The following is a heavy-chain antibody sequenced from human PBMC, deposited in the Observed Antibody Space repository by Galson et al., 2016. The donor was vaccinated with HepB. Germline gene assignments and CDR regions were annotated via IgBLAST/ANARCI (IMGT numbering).Heavy chain of an antibody. CDR1: GLPFSNYW. CDR2: IKQDGSER. CDR3: ARAQWILARRAVYFDY. J-gene: IGHJ4*02. D-gene: IGHD5-18*01. V-gene: IGHV3-7*04. Sequence: SLRLSCAASGLPFSNYWMNWVRQAPGKGLEWVANIKQDGSERYYVDSVKGRFTISRDNARNSMYLQMNSLRADDTAVYYCARAQWILARRAVYFDYWGQGILVTVSP.